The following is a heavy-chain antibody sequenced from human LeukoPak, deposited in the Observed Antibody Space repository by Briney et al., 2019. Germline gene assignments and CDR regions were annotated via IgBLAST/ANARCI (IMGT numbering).Heavy chain of an antibody. CDR3: AKQLGYCSDGSCYFAY. CDR2: ISNNGGYT. J-gene: IGHJ4*02. Sequence: PGGSLRLSCAASGFTFSSSAMGWVRQAPGKGLEWVSAISNNGGYTYYADSVQGRFTISRDNSKSTLCLQMNILRAEDTAVYYCAKQLGYCSDGSCYFAYWGQGTLVTVSS. D-gene: IGHD2-15*01. CDR1: GFTFSSSA. V-gene: IGHV3-23*01.